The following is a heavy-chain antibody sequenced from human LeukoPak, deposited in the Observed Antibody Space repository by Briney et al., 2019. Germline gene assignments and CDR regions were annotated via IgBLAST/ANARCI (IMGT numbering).Heavy chain of an antibody. J-gene: IGHJ5*02. Sequence: GSLRLSCAASGFTFGSHWMNWVRQAPGKGPVWVSRINGDGSTTVYADSVQGRFSISRDNAKSTLYLHMNSLRAKDTAVYYCAREGGGYCSGINCWKWFDPWGQGTLVTVSS. V-gene: IGHV3-74*01. CDR3: AREGGGYCSGINCWKWFDP. CDR1: GFTFGSHW. CDR2: INGDGSTT. D-gene: IGHD2-15*01.